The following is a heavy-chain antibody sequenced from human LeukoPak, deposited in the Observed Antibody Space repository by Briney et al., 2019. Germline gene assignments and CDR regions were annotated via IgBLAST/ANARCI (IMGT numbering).Heavy chain of an antibody. CDR1: GFTFSSYA. CDR3: AKGMEYSSSQGVFGY. V-gene: IGHV3-23*01. D-gene: IGHD6-6*01. Sequence: GGSLRLSCAASGFTFSSYAMSWVRQAPGKGLEWVSAISGSGGSTYYADSVKGRFTISRDNSKNTLYLQMNGLRAEDTAVYYCAKGMEYSSSQGVFGYWGQGTLVTVSS. CDR2: ISGSGGST. J-gene: IGHJ4*02.